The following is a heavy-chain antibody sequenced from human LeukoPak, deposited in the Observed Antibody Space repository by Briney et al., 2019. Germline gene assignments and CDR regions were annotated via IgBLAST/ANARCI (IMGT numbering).Heavy chain of an antibody. J-gene: IGHJ4*02. CDR2: MYTNGKS. V-gene: IGHV4-4*07. CDR1: GGSISSYY. CDR3: ARGSREMATIFDQ. D-gene: IGHD5-24*01. Sequence: PSETLSLTCSVSGGSISSYYWSWIRQPAGKGLEWIGRMYTNGKSDYSPSLKSRVTMSVDTSKNQVSLKLSSVTAADTAVYYCARGSREMATIFDQWGQGTLVVVSS.